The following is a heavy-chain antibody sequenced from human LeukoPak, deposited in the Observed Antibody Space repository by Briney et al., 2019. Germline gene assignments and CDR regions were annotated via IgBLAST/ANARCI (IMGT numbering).Heavy chain of an antibody. Sequence: PSETLSLTCTVSGGSIGSSSYYWGWISQPPGKGLEWIGSMYYSGSTYYSPSLKSRVTISGDTSKSQFSLKLGSVTAADTAVYYCARYYYDSSGYYYLDYWGQGTLVTVSS. J-gene: IGHJ4*02. D-gene: IGHD3-22*01. CDR1: GGSIGSSSYY. CDR2: MYYSGST. V-gene: IGHV4-39*01. CDR3: ARYYYDSSGYYYLDY.